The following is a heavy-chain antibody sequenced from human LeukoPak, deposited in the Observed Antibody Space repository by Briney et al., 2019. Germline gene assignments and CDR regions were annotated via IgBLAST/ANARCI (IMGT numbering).Heavy chain of an antibody. CDR1: GFTFDNYA. J-gene: IGHJ6*02. Sequence: PGGSLRLSCAASGFTFDNYAMHWVRQAPGKGLEWVSGISWDGGSIGYADSVKGRFTISRDNAKNSLYLQMNSLRAEDTALYYCAKDRSYYYYYGMDVWGQGTTVTVSS. CDR3: AKDRSYYYYYGMDV. V-gene: IGHV3-9*01. CDR2: ISWDGGSI.